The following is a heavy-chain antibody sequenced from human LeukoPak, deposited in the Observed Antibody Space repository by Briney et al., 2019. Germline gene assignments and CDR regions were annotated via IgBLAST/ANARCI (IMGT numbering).Heavy chain of an antibody. J-gene: IGHJ5*02. CDR3: ARHGYDYVWGSYRYTQKYNWFDP. CDR2: IYYSGST. Sequence: SETLSLTCTVSGGSISSYYWSWIRQPPGKGLEWIGYIYYSGSTNYNPSLKSRVTISVDTSKNQFSLKLSSVTAADTAVYYCARHGYDYVWGSYRYTQKYNWFDPWGQGTLVTVSS. CDR1: GGSISSYY. V-gene: IGHV4-59*08. D-gene: IGHD3-16*02.